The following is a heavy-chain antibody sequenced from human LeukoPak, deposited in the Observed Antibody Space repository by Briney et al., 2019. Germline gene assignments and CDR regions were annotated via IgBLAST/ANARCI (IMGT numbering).Heavy chain of an antibody. CDR2: ISSSSSYI. CDR3: ARDLLLVRGVIGDWYNWNDHPIDY. Sequence: PGGSLRLSCAASGFTFSSYSMNWVRQAPGKGLEWVSSISSSSSYIYYADSVEGRFTISRDNAKNSLYLQMNSLRAEDTAVYYCARDLLLVRGVIGDWYNWNDHPIDYWGQGTLVTVSS. CDR1: GFTFSSYS. D-gene: IGHD1-20*01. V-gene: IGHV3-21*01. J-gene: IGHJ4*02.